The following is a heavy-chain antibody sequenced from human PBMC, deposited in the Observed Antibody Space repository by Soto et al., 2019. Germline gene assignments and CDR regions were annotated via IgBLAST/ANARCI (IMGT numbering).Heavy chain of an antibody. J-gene: IGHJ6*02. CDR2: ISFDGTSE. D-gene: IGHD2-15*01. Sequence: QLVESGGCGVQPGRSLRLSCAASEFTFTSYAMHWVRQAPGRGLEWVALISFDGTSEYYADSVKGRFIISRDNPKTMVYLQMNSLRPDDTAIYYCARPIPRWSYHYGMDVWGQGTTVTVSS. V-gene: IGHV3-30-3*01. CDR3: ARPIPRWSYHYGMDV. CDR1: EFTFTSYA.